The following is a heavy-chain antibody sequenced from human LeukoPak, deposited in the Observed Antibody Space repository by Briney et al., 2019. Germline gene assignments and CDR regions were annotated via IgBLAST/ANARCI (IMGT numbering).Heavy chain of an antibody. CDR2: IRYDGSNK. CDR1: GFTFSSYG. CDR3: AKDLTRFGEPDAFDI. J-gene: IGHJ3*02. D-gene: IGHD3-10*01. V-gene: IGHV3-30*02. Sequence: PGGSLRLSCAASGFTFSSYGMHWVRQAPGKGLEWVAFIRYDGSNKYYADSVKGRFTISRDNSKHTLYLQMNSLRAEDTAAYYCAKDLTRFGEPDAFDIWGQGTMVTVSS.